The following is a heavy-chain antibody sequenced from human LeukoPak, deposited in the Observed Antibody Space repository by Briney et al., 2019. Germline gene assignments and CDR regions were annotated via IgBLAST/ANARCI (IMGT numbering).Heavy chain of an antibody. D-gene: IGHD1-26*01. CDR2: ISYDGSNK. V-gene: IGHV3-30-3*01. CDR1: GFTFSSYA. Sequence: PGRSLRPSCAASGFTFSSYAMHWVRQAPGKGLEWVAVISYDGSNKYYADSVKGRFTISRDNSKNTLYLQMNSLRAEDTAVYYCARERRIVAAPTNTWGQGTLVTVSS. CDR3: ARERRIVAAPTNT. J-gene: IGHJ4*02.